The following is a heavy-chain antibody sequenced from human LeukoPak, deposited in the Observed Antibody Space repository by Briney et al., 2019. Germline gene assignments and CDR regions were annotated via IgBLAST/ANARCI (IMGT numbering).Heavy chain of an antibody. CDR3: ARGYYDFWSGYSHNWFDP. CDR2: INPNSGGT. D-gene: IGHD3-3*01. J-gene: IGHJ5*02. V-gene: IGHV1-2*06. Sequence: ASVKVSCKASGYSFTSNYIHWVRQAPGQGLEWMGRINPNSGGTNYAQKFQGRVTMTRDTSISTAYMELSRLRSDDTAVYYCARGYYDFWSGYSHNWFDPWGQGTLVTVSS. CDR1: GYSFTSNY.